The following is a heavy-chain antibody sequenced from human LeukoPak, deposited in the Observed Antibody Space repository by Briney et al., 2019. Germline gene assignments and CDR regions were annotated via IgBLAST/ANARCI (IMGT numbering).Heavy chain of an antibody. D-gene: IGHD2-15*01. CDR3: AKDQDIVVVVAAN. V-gene: IGHV3-74*01. CDR1: GFTFSSYW. J-gene: IGHJ4*02. Sequence: PGGSLRLSCAASGFTFSSYWMHWVRQAPGKGLVWVSRINSDGSSTSYADSVKGRFTISRDNAKNTLYLQMNSLRAEDTAVYYCAKDQDIVVVVAANWGQGTLVTVSS. CDR2: INSDGSST.